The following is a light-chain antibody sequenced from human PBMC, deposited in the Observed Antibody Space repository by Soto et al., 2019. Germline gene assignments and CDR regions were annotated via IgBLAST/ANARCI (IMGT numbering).Light chain of an antibody. CDR1: HDIGNS. CDR3: QKYNGAPPLFT. CDR2: AAS. Sequence: DIQMTQSPSSLSASVGDRVTITCRAGHDIGNSLAWYQQKPGQVPKLVIFAASTLQSGVPSRFSGSGSGTDFTLTINSLLPEDVATYYCQKYNGAPPLFTFGPGTKVDIK. V-gene: IGKV1-27*01. J-gene: IGKJ3*01.